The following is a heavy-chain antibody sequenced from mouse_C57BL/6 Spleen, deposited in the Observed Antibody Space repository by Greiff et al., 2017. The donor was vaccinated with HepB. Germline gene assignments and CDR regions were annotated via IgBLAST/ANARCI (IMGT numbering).Heavy chain of an antibody. CDR1: GYTFTSYW. J-gene: IGHJ2*01. Sequence: VQLQQPGAELVRPGSSVKLSCKASGYTFTSYWMDWVKQRPGQGLEWIGNIYPSDSETHYNQKFKDKATLTVDKSSSTAYMQLSSLTSEDSAVYDCARSDGYYDYWGQGTTLTVSS. CDR3: ARSDGYYDY. D-gene: IGHD2-3*01. V-gene: IGHV1-61*01. CDR2: IYPSDSET.